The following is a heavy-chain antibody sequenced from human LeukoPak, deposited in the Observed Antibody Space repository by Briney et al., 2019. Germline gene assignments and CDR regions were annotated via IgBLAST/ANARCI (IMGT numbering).Heavy chain of an antibody. V-gene: IGHV3-21*01. CDR1: GFSFSIHG. D-gene: IGHD6-19*01. Sequence: GGSLRLSCAASGFSFSIHGMGWVRQAPGKGLEWVSSISSSSSYIYYADSVKGRFTISRDNAKNSLYLQMNSLRAEDTAVYYCAKDLGSGWYKGAFDIWGQGTMVTVSS. CDR2: ISSSSSYI. CDR3: AKDLGSGWYKGAFDI. J-gene: IGHJ3*02.